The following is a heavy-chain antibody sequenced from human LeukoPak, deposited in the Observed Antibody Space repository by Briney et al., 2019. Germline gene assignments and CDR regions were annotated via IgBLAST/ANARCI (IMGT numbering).Heavy chain of an antibody. CDR3: ARVLQYCSSTSCYGYYYYYMDV. V-gene: IGHV3-11*04. Sequence: GGSLRLSCAASGFTFSDYYMSWIRQAPGKGLEWVSYISSSGTTIYYADSVKGRFTISRDNAKNSLYLQMNSLRAEDTAVYYCARVLQYCSSTSCYGYYYYYMDVWGKGTTVTISS. J-gene: IGHJ6*03. CDR1: GFTFSDYY. D-gene: IGHD2-2*01. CDR2: ISSSGTTI.